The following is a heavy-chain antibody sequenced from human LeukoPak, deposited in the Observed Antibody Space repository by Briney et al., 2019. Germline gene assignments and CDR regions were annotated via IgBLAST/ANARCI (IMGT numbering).Heavy chain of an antibody. CDR2: IIPIFGTA. D-gene: IGHD3-10*01. CDR3: ARSLWFGEPPGSY. CDR1: GGTFSSHA. Sequence: GASVKVSCKASGGTFSSHAISWVRQAPGQGLEWMGGIIPIFGTANYAQKFQGRVTISADKSTSTAYMELSSLRSEDTAVYYCARSLWFGEPPGSYWGQGTLVTVSS. V-gene: IGHV1-69*06. J-gene: IGHJ4*02.